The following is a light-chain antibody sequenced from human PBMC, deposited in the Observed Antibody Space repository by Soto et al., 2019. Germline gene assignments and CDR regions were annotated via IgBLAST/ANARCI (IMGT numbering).Light chain of an antibody. CDR1: SSDVGSYNL. CDR2: EGS. V-gene: IGLV2-23*01. Sequence: QSALTQPASVSGSPGQSITISCTGTSSDVGSYNLVSWYQQHPGKAPKLMIYEGSKRPSGVSNRFSGSKSGNTASLTISGLQAEDEADYSCCSHAGSRVFGGGTKVTVL. J-gene: IGLJ3*02. CDR3: CSHAGSRV.